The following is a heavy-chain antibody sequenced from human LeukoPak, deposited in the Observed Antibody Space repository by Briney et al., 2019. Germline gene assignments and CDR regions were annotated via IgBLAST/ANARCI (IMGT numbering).Heavy chain of an antibody. CDR3: AGNSPYDILTGYYMRGPYAFDI. V-gene: IGHV4-59*08. Sequence: SETLSLTCTVSGGSISSYYWSWIRQPPGKGLEWIGYIYYSRSTNYNPSLKSRVTISVDTSKNQFSLKLSSVTAADTAVYYCAGNSPYDILTGYYMRGPYAFDIWGQGTMVTVSS. CDR2: IYYSRST. CDR1: GGSISSYY. D-gene: IGHD3-9*01. J-gene: IGHJ3*02.